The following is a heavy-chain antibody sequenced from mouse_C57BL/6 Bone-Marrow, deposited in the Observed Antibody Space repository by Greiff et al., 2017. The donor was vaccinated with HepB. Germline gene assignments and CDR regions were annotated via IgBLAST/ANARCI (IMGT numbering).Heavy chain of an antibody. CDR2: ISDGGSYT. CDR3: ARVGIYYYGSYYFDY. J-gene: IGHJ2*01. Sequence: EVKLMESGGGLVKPGGSLKLSCAASGFTFSSYAMSWVRQTPEKRLEWVATISDGGSYTYYPDNVKGRFTISRDNAKNNLYLQMSHLKSEDTAMYYCARVGIYYYGSYYFDYWGQGTTLTVSS. V-gene: IGHV5-4*03. CDR1: GFTFSSYA. D-gene: IGHD1-1*01.